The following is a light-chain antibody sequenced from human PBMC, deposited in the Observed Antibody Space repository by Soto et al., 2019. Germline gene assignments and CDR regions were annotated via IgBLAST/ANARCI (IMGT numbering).Light chain of an antibody. Sequence: EIVLTQSPATLSVSPGERATLSCRASQSVSSSYLAWYPQKPGQAPRLLIYGASSRATGIPDRFSGSGSGTDFTLTISRLEPEDFAVYYCQQYGSSSLTFGQGTKVDIK. CDR3: QQYGSSSLT. J-gene: IGKJ1*01. CDR1: QSVSSSY. CDR2: GAS. V-gene: IGKV3-20*01.